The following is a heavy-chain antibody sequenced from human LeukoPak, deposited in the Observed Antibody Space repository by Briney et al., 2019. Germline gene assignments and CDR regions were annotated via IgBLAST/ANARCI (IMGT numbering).Heavy chain of an antibody. CDR2: ISAYNGNT. CDR1: GYTFTSYG. V-gene: IGHV1-18*01. J-gene: IGHJ3*02. CDR3: ARSRWFGELWDDAFDI. Sequence: ASVKVSCKASGYTFTSYGISWVRQAPGQGLEWMGWISAYNGNTNYAQKLQGRVTMTTDTSTSTAYMELRSLRSDDTAVYYCARSRWFGELWDDAFDIWGQGTMVTVSS. D-gene: IGHD3-10*01.